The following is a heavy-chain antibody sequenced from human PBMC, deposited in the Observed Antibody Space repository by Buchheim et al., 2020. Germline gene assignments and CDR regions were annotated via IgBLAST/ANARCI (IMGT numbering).Heavy chain of an antibody. CDR2: ISYDGRNK. Sequence: QVQLVESGGGVVQPGRSLRLSCAASGFTFSSYAMHWVRQAPGKGLEWVAVISYDGRNKYYADSVKGRFTISRDNSKNTLYLQMNSLRAEDTAVYYCARGSHRLRYFDWLEDYWGQGTL. CDR3: ARGSHRLRYFDWLEDY. D-gene: IGHD3-9*01. V-gene: IGHV3-30*04. CDR1: GFTFSSYA. J-gene: IGHJ4*02.